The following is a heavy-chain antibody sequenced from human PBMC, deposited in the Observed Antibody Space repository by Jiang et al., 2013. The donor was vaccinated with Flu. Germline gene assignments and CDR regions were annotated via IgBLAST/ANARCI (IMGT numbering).Heavy chain of an antibody. CDR2: IKQDGSEK. J-gene: IGHJ4*02. CDR3: ARDTGWVFDY. D-gene: IGHD6-19*01. Sequence: NIKQDGSEKYYVDSLKGRFTISRDDAKNSLYLQMNSLRAEDTAVYYCARDTGWVFDYWGQGALVTVSS. V-gene: IGHV3-7*01.